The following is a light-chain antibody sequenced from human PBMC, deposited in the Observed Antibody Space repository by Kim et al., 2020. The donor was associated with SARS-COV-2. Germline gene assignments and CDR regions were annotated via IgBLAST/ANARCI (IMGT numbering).Light chain of an antibody. Sequence: PGKSARITCGGNNLDIKSVNWYQRQSGQAPVLLISYDNDRPSGIPERFSGSNFGNTATLTISRVAAGDEADYYCQAWDSSSDHLVVFGGGTQLTVL. V-gene: IGLV3-21*04. CDR2: YDN. CDR3: QAWDSSSDHLVV. J-gene: IGLJ2*01. CDR1: NLDIKS.